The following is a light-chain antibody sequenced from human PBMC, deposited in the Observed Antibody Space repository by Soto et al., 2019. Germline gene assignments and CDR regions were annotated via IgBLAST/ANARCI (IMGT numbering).Light chain of an antibody. V-gene: IGKV3-15*01. J-gene: IGKJ1*01. Sequence: ETVMTQSPATLSVSPGERATLSCRASQGVGSNLAWYQQRPGQAPRLLIFGSSTRATGIPDRFSSSGFGAEFTLTISSLQSEDSAVYYCQQYDDWPRTFGQGTKVEIK. CDR3: QQYDDWPRT. CDR1: QGVGSN. CDR2: GSS.